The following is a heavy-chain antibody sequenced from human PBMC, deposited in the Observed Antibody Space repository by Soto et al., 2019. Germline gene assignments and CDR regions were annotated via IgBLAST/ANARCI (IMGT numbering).Heavy chain of an antibody. V-gene: IGHV1-8*01. CDR2: INPNNGNT. D-gene: IGHD3-10*01. J-gene: IGHJ5*02. CDR3: ARTSSATRGGFDP. CDR1: GYTFTSYD. Sequence: QVQLVQSGAEVKKSGASVKVSCKASGYTFTSYDINWVRQATGQRLEWMGWINPNNGNTGYAQKFQGRVTMTRDTSINTAYMELSSRRSEDTAVYFCARTSSATRGGFDPWGQGTLVTVSS.